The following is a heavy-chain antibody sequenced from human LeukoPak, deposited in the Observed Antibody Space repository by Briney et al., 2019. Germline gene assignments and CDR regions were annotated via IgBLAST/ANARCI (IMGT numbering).Heavy chain of an antibody. D-gene: IGHD3-3*01. CDR3: ARGRTYYDFWSANKGRFDP. CDR2: INHSGST. J-gene: IGHJ5*02. Sequence: SETLSLTCAVYGGSFSGYYWSWIRQPPGKGPEWIGEINHSGSTNYNPSLKSRVTISVDTSENQFSLKLSSVSAADTAVYYCARGRTYYDFWSANKGRFDPWGQGTLVTVSS. CDR1: GGSFSGYY. V-gene: IGHV4-34*01.